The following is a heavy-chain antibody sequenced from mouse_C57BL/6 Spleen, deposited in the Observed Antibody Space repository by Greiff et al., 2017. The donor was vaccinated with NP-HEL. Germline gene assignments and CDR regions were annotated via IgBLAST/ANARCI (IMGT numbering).Heavy chain of an antibody. V-gene: IGHV2-6*03. CDR1: GFSLTSYG. CDR3: DRGGYYLYYAMDY. Sequence: QVQLKESGPGLVAPSQSLSITCTVSGFSLTSYGVHWVRQPPGKGLEWLVVIWSDGSTTYNSALNSRLSISKDNSKSQVFLKMISLQTDDTAMYYCDRGGYYLYYAMDYWGQGTSVTVSS. CDR2: IWSDGST. D-gene: IGHD2-3*01. J-gene: IGHJ4*01.